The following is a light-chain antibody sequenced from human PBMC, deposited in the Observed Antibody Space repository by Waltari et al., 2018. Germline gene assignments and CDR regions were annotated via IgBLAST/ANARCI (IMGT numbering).Light chain of an antibody. Sequence: QSVLTQPASVSESPGQSITIPCTGTSSDVGDFNHVSWYQQQPDKAPKLLIYDVTIRPAGVPDRFSGTKSGHTASLTSSGLQVDDEADYYCSSDTTSGSYVFASGTKVTVL. CDR2: DVT. CDR3: SSDTTSGSYV. CDR1: SSDVGDFNH. J-gene: IGLJ1*01. V-gene: IGLV2-14*03.